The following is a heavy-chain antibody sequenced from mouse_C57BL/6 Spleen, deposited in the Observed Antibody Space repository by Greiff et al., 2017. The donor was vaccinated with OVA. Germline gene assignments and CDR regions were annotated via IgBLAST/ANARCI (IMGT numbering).Heavy chain of an antibody. CDR2: INPSRGYT. J-gene: IGHJ2*01. D-gene: IGHD2-5*01. CDR3: ASYSNYEGYFDY. V-gene: IGHV1-4*01. CDR1: GYTFTSYT. Sequence: QVQLQQSGAELARPGASVKMSCQASGYTFTSYTMHWVKQRPGQGLEWIGYINPSRGYTKYNQKFKDKATLTADKSSSTAYMQLSSLTSEDSAVYYCASYSNYEGYFDYWGQGTTLTVSS.